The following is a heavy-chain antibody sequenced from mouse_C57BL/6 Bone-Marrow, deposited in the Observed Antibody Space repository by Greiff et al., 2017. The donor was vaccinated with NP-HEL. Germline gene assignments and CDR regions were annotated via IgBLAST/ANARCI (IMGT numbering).Heavy chain of an antibody. J-gene: IGHJ3*01. CDR2: LDPSDSYT. V-gene: IGHV1-69*01. CDR3: ARDENDGYRGFAY. Sequence: QVQLQQPGAELVMPGASVKLSCKASGYTFTSYWMHWVKQRPGQGLEWIGELDPSDSYTNYNQKFKGKSTLTVDKSSSTAYMQLSSLTSEDSAVYYCARDENDGYRGFAYWGQGTLVTVSA. CDR1: GYTFTSYW. D-gene: IGHD2-3*01.